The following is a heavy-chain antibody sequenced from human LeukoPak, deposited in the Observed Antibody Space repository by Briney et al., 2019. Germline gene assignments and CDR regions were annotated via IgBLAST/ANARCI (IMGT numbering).Heavy chain of an antibody. CDR3: ARELGYCSSTSCWNWFDP. J-gene: IGHJ5*02. CDR2: IYYSGST. V-gene: IGHV4-59*08. CDR1: GGSISSYY. Sequence: SETLSLTCTVSGGSISSYYWSWIRQPPGKGLEWIGYIYYSGSTNYNPSLKSRVTISVDTSKNQFSLKLSSVTAADTAVYYCARELGYCSSTSCWNWFDPWGQGTLVTVSP. D-gene: IGHD2-2*01.